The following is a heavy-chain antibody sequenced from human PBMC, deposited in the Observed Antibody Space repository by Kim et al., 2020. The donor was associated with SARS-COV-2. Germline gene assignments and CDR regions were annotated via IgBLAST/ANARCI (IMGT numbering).Heavy chain of an antibody. CDR2: IYYSGST. V-gene: IGHV4-59*01. Sequence: SETLSLTCTVSGGSISSYYWSWIRQPPGKGLEWIGYIYYSGSTNYNPSLKSRGTISVDTSKNQFSLKLSSLTAADTAVYFCARGQLLLGVWGQGTLVTVSS. J-gene: IGHJ4*02. CDR1: GGSISSYY. CDR3: ARGQLLLGV. D-gene: IGHD2-2*01.